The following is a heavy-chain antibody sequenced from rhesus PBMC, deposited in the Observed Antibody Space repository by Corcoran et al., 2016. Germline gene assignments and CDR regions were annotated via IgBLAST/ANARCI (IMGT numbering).Heavy chain of an antibody. J-gene: IGHJ4*01. Sequence: QVQLQESGHGVVKPSEPLSVTCAVSAGSIGSSYWRWILQAPGQGLEWIGYIYGSGRRTNDNPSLKSRVTLSVDTSKNQLSLKLSAVTAADTAVYYCASYSGSVRGYFDYWGQGVGVTVSS. V-gene: IGHV4-169*01. D-gene: IGHD1-44*02. CDR3: ASYSGSVRGYFDY. CDR2: IYGSGRRT. CDR1: AGSIGSSY.